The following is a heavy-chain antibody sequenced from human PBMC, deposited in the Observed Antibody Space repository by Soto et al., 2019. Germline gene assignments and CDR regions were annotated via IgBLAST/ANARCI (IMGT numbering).Heavy chain of an antibody. D-gene: IGHD1-20*01. Sequence: ASVKVSCKASGYTFTSYGISWVRQAPGQGLEWMGWISAYNGNTNYAQKLQGRVTMTTDTSTSTAYMELRSLRSDDTAVYYCARAFRQGXTGTSAPIYYYYYGMDVWGQGTTVTVSS. J-gene: IGHJ6*02. CDR3: ARAFRQGXTGTSAPIYYYYYGMDV. CDR2: ISAYNGNT. V-gene: IGHV1-18*01. CDR1: GYTFTSYG.